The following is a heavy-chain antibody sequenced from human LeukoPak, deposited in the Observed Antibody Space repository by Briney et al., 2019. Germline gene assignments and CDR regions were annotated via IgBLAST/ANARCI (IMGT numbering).Heavy chain of an antibody. CDR3: TRVDSSGYYDY. CDR2: IYSGGSI. CDR1: GFTVSSNY. Sequence: PGGYLRLSCAASGFTVSSNYMSWVRQAPGKGLEWVSVIYSGGSIYYADSVKGRFTISRDNSKNTLYLQMNSLRAEDTAVYYCTRVDSSGYYDYWGQGTLVTVSS. D-gene: IGHD3-22*01. V-gene: IGHV3-53*01. J-gene: IGHJ4*02.